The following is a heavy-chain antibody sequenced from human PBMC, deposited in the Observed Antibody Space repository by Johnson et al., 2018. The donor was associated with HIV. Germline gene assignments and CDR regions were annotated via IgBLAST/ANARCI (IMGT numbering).Heavy chain of an antibody. Sequence: QVQLVESGGGVVQPGRSLRLSCAASGFTFSTYGMHWVRQAPGKGLEWVAVISYDGSNKYYTDSVKGRFTISRDNYKNTLYLQMNSLRAEDTAVYYCAKDGAAAGTVGADAFDIWGQGTMVTVSS. CDR2: ISYDGSNK. CDR1: GFTFSTYG. J-gene: IGHJ3*02. V-gene: IGHV3-30*18. D-gene: IGHD6-13*01. CDR3: AKDGAAAGTVGADAFDI.